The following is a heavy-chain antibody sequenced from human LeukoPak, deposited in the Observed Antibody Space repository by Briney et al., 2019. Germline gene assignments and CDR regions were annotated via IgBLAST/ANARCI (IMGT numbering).Heavy chain of an antibody. Sequence: GGSLILSCAASGFTVSSNYMSWVRQAPGKGLEGVSVIYSGGSTYYAVSVKGRFTISRDNSKNTLYLQMNCLRAEDTAVYYCARVGYDDSSGIDAFDIWGQGTMVTVSS. CDR1: GFTVSSNY. J-gene: IGHJ3*02. CDR3: ARVGYDDSSGIDAFDI. D-gene: IGHD3-22*01. V-gene: IGHV3-53*01. CDR2: IYSGGST.